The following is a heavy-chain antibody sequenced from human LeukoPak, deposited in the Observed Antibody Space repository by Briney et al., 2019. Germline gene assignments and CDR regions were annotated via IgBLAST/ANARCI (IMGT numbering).Heavy chain of an antibody. CDR3: AREQQLGNYGMDV. CDR1: GGSISSGGYY. J-gene: IGHJ6*02. Sequence: SETLSLTCTVSGGSISSGGYYWSWIRQHPGNGLEWIGYIYYSGSTYYNPSLKSRVTISVDTSKNQFSLKLSSVTAADTAVYYCAREQQLGNYGMDVWGQGTTVTVSS. D-gene: IGHD6-13*01. V-gene: IGHV4-31*03. CDR2: IYYSGST.